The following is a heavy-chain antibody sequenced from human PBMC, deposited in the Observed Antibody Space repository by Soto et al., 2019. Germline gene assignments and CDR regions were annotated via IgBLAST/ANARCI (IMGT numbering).Heavy chain of an antibody. CDR1: GFAFGRSW. V-gene: IGHV3-7*01. J-gene: IGHJ4*02. D-gene: IGHD3-10*01. CDR2: VNEAGSVK. CDR3: VRDPAFGAVDY. Sequence: EVQLVETGGDLVQPGESLRLSCAASGFAFGRSWMGWVRQAPEKGLEWVAIVNEAGSVKLYMDSGEGRFTISRDNAKNSLYLQMNSLRVDDTSIYYCVRDPAFGAVDYWGQGTLVTVSS.